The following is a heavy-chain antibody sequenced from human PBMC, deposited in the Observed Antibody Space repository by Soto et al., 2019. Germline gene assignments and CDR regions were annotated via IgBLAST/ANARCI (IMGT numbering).Heavy chain of an antibody. CDR1: GFTFSSYG. V-gene: IGHV3-30*18. CDR3: AKDYILLGPNYRMDV. CDR2: ISYDGSNK. Sequence: QVQLVESGGGVVQPGRSLRLSCAASGFTFSSYGMHWVRQAPGKGLEWVAVISYDGSNKYYADSVKGRFTISRDNSKNTLYLQMNSLRAEDTAVYYCAKDYILLGPNYRMDVWGEGTTVTVSS. J-gene: IGHJ6*04.